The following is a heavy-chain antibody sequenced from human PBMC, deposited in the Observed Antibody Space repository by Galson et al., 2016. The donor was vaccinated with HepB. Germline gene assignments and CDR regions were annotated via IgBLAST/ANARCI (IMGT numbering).Heavy chain of an antibody. CDR2: IKRRSDGETT. CDR1: DFSFSNAW. CDR3: STPRKSYDNGCPEV. J-gene: IGHJ4*02. Sequence: SLRLSCAVSDFSFSNAWMNWARQAPGKGLEWVGRIKRRSDGETTDYNAPVKGRFTISRDDSKNTLYLQMNSLKTEDTAVYYCSTPRKSYDNGCPEVWGQGTLVIVSS. D-gene: IGHD1-1*01. V-gene: IGHV3-15*07.